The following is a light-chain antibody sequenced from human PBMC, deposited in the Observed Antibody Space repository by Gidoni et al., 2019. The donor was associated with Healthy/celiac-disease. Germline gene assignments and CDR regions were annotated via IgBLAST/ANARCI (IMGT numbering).Light chain of an antibody. CDR2: YAS. Sequence: EIVLTQSPATLSLSPGERATLSCRASQRVSSYLAWYQQKPGQAPRLLIYYASKRATGIPARFSGSGSGTDFTLTISSLEPEDFAVYYCQQRSNWPPTFGGGTKVEIK. J-gene: IGKJ4*01. CDR1: QRVSSY. V-gene: IGKV3-11*01. CDR3: QQRSNWPPT.